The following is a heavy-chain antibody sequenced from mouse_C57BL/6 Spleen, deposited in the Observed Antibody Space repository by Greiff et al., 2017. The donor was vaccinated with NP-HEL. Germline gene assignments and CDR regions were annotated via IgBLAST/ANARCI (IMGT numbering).Heavy chain of an antibody. CDR1: GYTFTDYY. Sequence: VQLQQSGAELVRPGASVKLSCKASGYTFTDYYINWVKQRPGQGLEWIARIYPGSGNTYYNEKFKGKATLTAEKSSSTAYMQLSSLTSEDSAVYFCARRGLQDYGNWFAYWGQGTLVTVSA. V-gene: IGHV1-76*01. CDR2: IYPGSGNT. CDR3: ARRGLQDYGNWFAY. D-gene: IGHD2-1*01. J-gene: IGHJ3*01.